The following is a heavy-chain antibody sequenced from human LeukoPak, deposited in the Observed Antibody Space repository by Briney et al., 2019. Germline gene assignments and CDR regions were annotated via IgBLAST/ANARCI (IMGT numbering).Heavy chain of an antibody. Sequence: SETLSLTCTVSGGSINTYYWSWIRQPPGKGLEWIGYIYNSGSINYNPSLKSRVTISEDTSKNQFSLKMSSVTAADTAVYYCATITLTPETRPVYWGQGTLVTVSS. D-gene: IGHD1-14*01. CDR3: ATITLTPETRPVY. J-gene: IGHJ4*02. CDR1: GGSINTYY. CDR2: IYNSGSI. V-gene: IGHV4-59*03.